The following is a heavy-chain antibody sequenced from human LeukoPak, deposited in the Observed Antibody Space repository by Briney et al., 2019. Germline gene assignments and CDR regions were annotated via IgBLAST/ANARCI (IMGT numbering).Heavy chain of an antibody. V-gene: IGHV3-11*01. D-gene: IGHD4-23*01. Sequence: PGGSLRLSCAASGFTFSDYYMSWVRQAPGKGLEWVSYISSSGSPIYYADAEKGRFTISMDNAKNSLYLQMNSLRAEDTAVYYCARDIFAVVTFAFDYWGQGTLVTVSS. CDR1: GFTFSDYY. CDR2: ISSSGSPI. CDR3: ARDIFAVVTFAFDY. J-gene: IGHJ4*02.